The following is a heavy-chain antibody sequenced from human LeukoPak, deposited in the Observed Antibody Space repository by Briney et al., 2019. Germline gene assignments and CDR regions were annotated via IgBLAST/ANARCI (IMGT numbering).Heavy chain of an antibody. D-gene: IGHD2-2*02. V-gene: IGHV3-20*04. CDR1: GFTFDDYG. CDR3: ARGDIVVVPAAIDAFDI. Sequence: PGGSLRLSCAASGFTFDDYGMSWVRQAPGKGLEWVSGINWNGGSTGYADSVKGRFTISRDNAKNSLYLQMNSLRAEDTALYYCARGDIVVVPAAIDAFDIWAKGQWSPSLQ. CDR2: INWNGGST. J-gene: IGHJ3*02.